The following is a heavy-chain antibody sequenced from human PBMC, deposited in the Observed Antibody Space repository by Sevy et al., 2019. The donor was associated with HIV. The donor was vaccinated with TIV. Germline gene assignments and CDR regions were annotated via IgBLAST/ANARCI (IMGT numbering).Heavy chain of an antibody. CDR3: TTAAPTGYYRYYFDY. CDR1: GFTFNNAW. J-gene: IGHJ4*02. D-gene: IGHD3-9*01. Sequence: GGSLRLSCAASGFTFNNAWMSWVRQAPGKGLEWVGHIKSKTDGETTDYAAPVKGRFTISRDDSKNTLYLQMNSLKTEDTAVYYCTTAAPTGYYRYYFDYWGQGTLVTVSS. V-gene: IGHV3-15*01. CDR2: IKSKTDGETT.